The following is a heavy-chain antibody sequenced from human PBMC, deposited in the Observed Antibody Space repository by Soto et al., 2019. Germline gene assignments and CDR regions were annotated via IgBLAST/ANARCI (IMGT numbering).Heavy chain of an antibody. CDR2: ISAYNGNT. J-gene: IGHJ6*02. CDR3: ARVDIGYYYYGMDV. D-gene: IGHD2-15*01. Sequence: ASVKVSCKASGYTFISYGISWVRQAPGQGLEWMGWISAYNGNTNYAQKLQGRVTMTTDTSTSTAYMELRSLRSDDTAVYYCARVDIGYYYYGMDVWGQGTTVTVSS. CDR1: GYTFISYG. V-gene: IGHV1-18*04.